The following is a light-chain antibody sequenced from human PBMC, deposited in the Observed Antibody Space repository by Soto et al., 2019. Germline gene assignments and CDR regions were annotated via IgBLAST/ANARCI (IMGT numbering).Light chain of an antibody. V-gene: IGKV3-11*01. CDR2: DVT. CDR1: QSVSNY. J-gene: IGKJ3*01. Sequence: EIVLTQSPATLSLSPGERDTLSCRASQSVSNYLAWYQQKPGQAPRLLIYDVTNRATGIPARFSGSGSGTDFTLTISSLEPEDFAVYYCQSLFTFGPGTKVDIK. CDR3: QSLFT.